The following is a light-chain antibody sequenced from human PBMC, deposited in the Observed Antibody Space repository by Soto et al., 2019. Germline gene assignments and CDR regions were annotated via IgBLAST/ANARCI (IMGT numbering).Light chain of an antibody. CDR1: SSNIRSNS. V-gene: IGLV1-44*01. Sequence: QSVLTQPPSASGTPGQRVTLSCSGGSSNIRSNSVNWYQQLPGSAPKLLIKNNDQRPSGVPDRFSGSKSGTSASLAISGLRSEDEADYYCAAWDDRLNDLVFGGGTKVTVL. CDR2: NND. J-gene: IGLJ2*01. CDR3: AAWDDRLNDLV.